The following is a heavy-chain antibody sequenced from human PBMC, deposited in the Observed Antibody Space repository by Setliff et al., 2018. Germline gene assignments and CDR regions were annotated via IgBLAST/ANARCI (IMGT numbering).Heavy chain of an antibody. V-gene: IGHV1-18*01. J-gene: IGHJ4*02. Sequence: GASVKVSCKTSGYTFTNYGINWVRQAPGQGLEWMGWINNYSFKTNSPQKFLDRLTMTTDTSTSTAYMELKDLTSDDTALYYCLRLVRYCTTIACHRTLGEEVWGQGTLVTVSS. CDR3: LRLVRYCTTIACHRTLGEEV. CDR1: GYTFTNYG. CDR2: INNYSFKT. D-gene: IGHD2-8*01.